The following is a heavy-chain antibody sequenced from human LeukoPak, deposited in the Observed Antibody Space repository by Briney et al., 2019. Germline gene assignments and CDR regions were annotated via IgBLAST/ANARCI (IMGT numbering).Heavy chain of an antibody. Sequence: GGSLRLSCAASGFMFSSNWMSWVRLAPGKGLEWVANIKEDGTETYYVDSVKSRFTISRDNAKNSLYLQMNSLRVEDTAVYYCAKEGRSLQTYWGQGTLVTVSS. D-gene: IGHD5-24*01. CDR2: IKEDGTET. CDR1: GFMFSSNW. J-gene: IGHJ4*02. CDR3: AKEGRSLQTY. V-gene: IGHV3-7*03.